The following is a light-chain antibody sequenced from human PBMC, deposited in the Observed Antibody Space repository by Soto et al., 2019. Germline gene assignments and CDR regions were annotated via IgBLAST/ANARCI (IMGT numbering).Light chain of an antibody. V-gene: IGKV3-11*01. J-gene: IGKJ1*01. CDR1: HSVYRS. CDR3: QHRTIWQT. Sequence: EIVLTQSPATLSLSPGERATLSCRASHSVYRSLAWYQQKPGQAPRLLIYDASNRATGIPVRFSGSGSGSDFTLTISSAEPDHVAVYYCQHRTIWQTFGHGTKVEIK. CDR2: DAS.